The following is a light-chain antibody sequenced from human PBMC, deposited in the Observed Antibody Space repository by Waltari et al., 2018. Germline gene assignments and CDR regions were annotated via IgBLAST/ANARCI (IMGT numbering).Light chain of an antibody. V-gene: IGKV3-15*01. CDR1: QSVGSN. Sequence: EIVMTQSPATLSVSPGERVTLSCRASQSVGSNLAWYRQKPGQAPRILIYGASTRASGVPAKFSGSGSGTEFTLTISSLQSEDFAIYYCQQYDNRPPYTFGQGTKLESK. J-gene: IGKJ2*01. CDR3: QQYDNRPPYT. CDR2: GAS.